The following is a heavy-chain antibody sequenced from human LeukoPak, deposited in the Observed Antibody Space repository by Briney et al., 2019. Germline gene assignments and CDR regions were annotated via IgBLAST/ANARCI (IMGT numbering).Heavy chain of an antibody. CDR3: AKNRGGTWWDLLDY. J-gene: IGHJ4*02. V-gene: IGHV1-18*01. CDR2: VSADNGNR. D-gene: IGHD1-26*01. Sequence: GASVKVSCKASGHTFTNYGVTWVRQAPGQGLEWMGWVSADNGNRNYVQKFQDRVTINIDTSTSTAFMELRSLRSDDTAVYYCAKNRGGTWWDLLDYWGQGTLVTVSS. CDR1: GHTFTNYG.